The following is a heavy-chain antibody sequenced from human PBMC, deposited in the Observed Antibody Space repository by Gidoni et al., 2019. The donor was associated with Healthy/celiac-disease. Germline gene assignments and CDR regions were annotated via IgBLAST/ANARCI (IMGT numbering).Heavy chain of an antibody. V-gene: IGHV4-38-2*02. Sequence: QVQLQESGPGLVKPSATLSLTCTVSGYSISSGYYWGWIRQPPGKGLEWIGSIYHSGSTYYNPSLKSRVTISVDTSKNQFSLKLSSVTAADTAVYYCARDRVYYYDSSGGDAFDIWGQGTMVTVSS. CDR1: GYSISSGYY. D-gene: IGHD3-22*01. CDR3: ARDRVYYYDSSGGDAFDI. CDR2: IYHSGST. J-gene: IGHJ3*02.